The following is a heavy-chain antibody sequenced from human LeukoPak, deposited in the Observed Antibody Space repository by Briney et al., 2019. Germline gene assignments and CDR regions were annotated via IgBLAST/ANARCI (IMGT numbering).Heavy chain of an antibody. J-gene: IGHJ4*02. Sequence: PGGSLRLSCAASGFTLSIYAMSGVPHAPRGGLECVSAISGSGATTYYAGSVKGRYTISRDNTKNTRYLQMNSRRAEDTAVYYCANVLLPVVAGEDYWGQGTLVTVSS. D-gene: IGHD6-19*01. CDR1: GFTLSIYA. CDR2: ISGSGATT. V-gene: IGHV3-23*01. CDR3: ANVLLPVVAGEDY.